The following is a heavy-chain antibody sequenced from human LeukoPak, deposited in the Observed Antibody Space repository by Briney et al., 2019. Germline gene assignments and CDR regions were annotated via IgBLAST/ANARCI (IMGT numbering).Heavy chain of an antibody. J-gene: IGHJ3*02. V-gene: IGHV4-38-2*01. CDR1: GYSISSGYY. Sequence: EASETLSLTCAVSGYSISSGYYWGWIRQPPGKGLEWIGEINHSGSTNYNPSLKSRVTISVDTSKNQFSLKLSSVTAADTAVYYCVLLWEEALDAFDIWGQGTMVTVSS. CDR2: INHSGST. D-gene: IGHD3-10*01. CDR3: VLLWEEALDAFDI.